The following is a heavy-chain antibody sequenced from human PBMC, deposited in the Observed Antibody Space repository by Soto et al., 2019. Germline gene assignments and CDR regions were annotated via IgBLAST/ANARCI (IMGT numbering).Heavy chain of an antibody. D-gene: IGHD1-1*01. J-gene: IGHJ4*02. V-gene: IGHV4-38-2*02. CDR2: IYPSVSS. Sequence: SETLSLPCTFSGFAISRVYYWSWFRQPPGKGLEWIGSIYPSVSSYHNPSLATRLRLSIDTSKNQFTLNLTSVTAADTALYFCAREKVGTTFFDNWGQGIQVTVSS. CDR1: GFAISRVYY. CDR3: AREKVGTTFFDN.